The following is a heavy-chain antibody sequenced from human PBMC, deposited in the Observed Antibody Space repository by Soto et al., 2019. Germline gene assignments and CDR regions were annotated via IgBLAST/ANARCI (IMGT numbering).Heavy chain of an antibody. J-gene: IGHJ3*02. Sequence: PGESLKISCKGSGYSFTSYWIGWVRQMPGKGLEWMGIIYPGDSDTRYSPSFQGQVTISADKSISTAYLQWSSLKASDTVMYYCALSYDYVWGSYAFDIWGQGTMVTVS. D-gene: IGHD3-16*01. V-gene: IGHV5-51*01. CDR3: ALSYDYVWGSYAFDI. CDR2: IYPGDSDT. CDR1: GYSFTSYW.